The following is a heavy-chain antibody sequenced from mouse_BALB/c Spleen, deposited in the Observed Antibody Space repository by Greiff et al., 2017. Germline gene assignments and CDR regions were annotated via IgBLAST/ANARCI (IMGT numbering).Heavy chain of an antibody. CDR3: ARLGWLLNYAMDD. J-gene: IGHJ4*01. Sequence: VQLKESGPSLVKPSQTLSLTCSVTGDSITSGYWNWIRKFPGNKLEYMGYISYSGSTYYNPSLKSRISITRDTSKNQYYLQLNSVTTEDTATYYCARLGWLLNYAMDDWGQGTSVTVSS. CDR2: ISYSGST. D-gene: IGHD2-3*01. CDR1: GDSITSGY. V-gene: IGHV3-8*02.